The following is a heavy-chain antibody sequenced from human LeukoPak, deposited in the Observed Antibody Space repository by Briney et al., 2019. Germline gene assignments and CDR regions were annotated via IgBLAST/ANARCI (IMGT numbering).Heavy chain of an antibody. Sequence: ASVTVSCTASGYTFTSYDINWVRQAPGQGLEWMGWMNPNSGNTGYAQKFQGRVTMTRNTSISTAYMELSSLRSEDTAVYYCARGSTEYYDFWSGYYTSFYYFDYWGQGTLVTVSS. CDR2: MNPNSGNT. CDR1: GYTFTSYD. V-gene: IGHV1-8*01. D-gene: IGHD3-3*01. CDR3: ARGSTEYYDFWSGYYTSFYYFDY. J-gene: IGHJ4*02.